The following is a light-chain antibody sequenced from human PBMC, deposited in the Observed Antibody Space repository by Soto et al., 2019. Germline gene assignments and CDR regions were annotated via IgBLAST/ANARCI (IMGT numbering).Light chain of an antibody. CDR1: RSDVGYYNF. CDR2: EVT. Sequence: QSALTQPASVSGSPGQSITVSCTGTRSDVGYYNFVSWYQHRPGKAPKLLIFEVTKRPSGVSHRFSGSKSGNTASLTISGLQAEDEADDYCCSYAASSSYVFGYGTKVTVL. J-gene: IGLJ1*01. V-gene: IGLV2-23*02. CDR3: CSYAASSSYV.